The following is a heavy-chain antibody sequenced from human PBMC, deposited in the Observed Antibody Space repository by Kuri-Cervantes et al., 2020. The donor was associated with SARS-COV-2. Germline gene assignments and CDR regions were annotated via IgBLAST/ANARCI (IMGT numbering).Heavy chain of an antibody. V-gene: IGHV3-23*01. CDR3: AKVLKRNSGWYGYFQH. CDR1: GFTFSNAW. Sequence: GGSLRLSCAASGFTFSNAWMNWVRQAPGKGLEWVSAISGSGGSTYYADSVKGRFTISRDNSKNTLYLQMNSLRAEDTAVYYCAKVLKRNSGWYGYFQHWGQGTLVTVSS. D-gene: IGHD6-19*01. J-gene: IGHJ1*01. CDR2: ISGSGGST.